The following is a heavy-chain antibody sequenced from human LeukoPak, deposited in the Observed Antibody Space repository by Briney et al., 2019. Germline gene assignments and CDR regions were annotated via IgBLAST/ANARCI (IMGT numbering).Heavy chain of an antibody. CDR3: ARRFDP. Sequence: SQTLSLTYTVSGGSISSGSYYWSWIRQPAGKGLEWIGRIYTSGSTNYNPSLKSRVTISVDTSKNQFSLKLSSVTAADTAVYYCARRFDPWGQGTLVTVSS. V-gene: IGHV4-61*02. CDR1: GGSISSGSYY. J-gene: IGHJ5*02. CDR2: IYTSGST.